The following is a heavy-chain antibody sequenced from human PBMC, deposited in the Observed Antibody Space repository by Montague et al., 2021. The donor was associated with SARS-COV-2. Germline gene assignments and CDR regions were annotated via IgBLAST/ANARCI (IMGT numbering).Heavy chain of an antibody. J-gene: IGHJ4*02. V-gene: IGHV3-21*01. D-gene: IGHD4-23*01. CDR2: ISSSRSYI. Sequence: RRLSFAASGFTFSNYIMNWVRQAPGKGLEWVSSISSSRSYIYYADSVKGRFTISRDNAKNSLYLQMNSLRAEDTAVYYCARAPGYDGTDYWGQGTLVTVSS. CDR1: GFTFSNYI. CDR3: ARAPGYDGTDY.